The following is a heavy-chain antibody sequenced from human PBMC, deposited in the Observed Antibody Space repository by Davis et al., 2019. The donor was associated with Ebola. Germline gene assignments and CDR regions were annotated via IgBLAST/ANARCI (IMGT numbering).Heavy chain of an antibody. CDR1: GYTFTGYY. CDR2: INPNSGGT. Sequence: AASVTVSCKASGYTFTGYYIHWVRQAPGQGLEWMGWINPNSGGTNYAQKFQGRVTLTRDTSISAAYMELSRLTSDDTAEYYCARPRGSSSYSYHAMDVWGQGTTVTVSS. D-gene: IGHD1-26*01. V-gene: IGHV1-2*02. J-gene: IGHJ6*02. CDR3: ARPRGSSSYSYHAMDV.